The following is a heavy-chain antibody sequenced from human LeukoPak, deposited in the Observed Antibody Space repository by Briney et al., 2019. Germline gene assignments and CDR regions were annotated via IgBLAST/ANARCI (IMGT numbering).Heavy chain of an antibody. V-gene: IGHV4-59*01. CDR1: GGSISTYY. D-gene: IGHD5-12*01. Sequence: SETLSLTCTVSGGSISTYYWSWIRQPPGKGLEWIGYIHYSGSTSYNPSLKSRITISVDTSKNQLSLILNSVTAADTAVYYCARGRRGYSGYATSWGQGTLVTVSS. J-gene: IGHJ5*02. CDR3: ARGRRGYSGYATS. CDR2: IHYSGST.